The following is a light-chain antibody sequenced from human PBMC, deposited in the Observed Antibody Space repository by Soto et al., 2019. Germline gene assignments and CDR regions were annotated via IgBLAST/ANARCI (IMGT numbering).Light chain of an antibody. CDR2: DVS. J-gene: IGLJ2*01. Sequence: QSALTQPRSVSGSPEQSVTISCTGSSSDVGGYNDVSWYQHHPGKAPKLMIYDVSKRPSGVPDRFSGSKSGNTASLTISGLQAEDEADYYCCSYAGSHTFVFGGGTKLTVL. V-gene: IGLV2-11*01. CDR3: CSYAGSHTFV. CDR1: SSDVGGYND.